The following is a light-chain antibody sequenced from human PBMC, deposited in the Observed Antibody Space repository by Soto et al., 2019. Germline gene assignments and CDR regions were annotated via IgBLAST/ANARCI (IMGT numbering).Light chain of an antibody. Sequence: EIVLTQSPGTLSLSPGERATLSCRASQSVRSRYLAWYQQKPGRAPRLLIYGASNRATGIPDRFSGSGSGTDCNVTVSRLEPADFAVYFCQQYDTSPGTFGQGTKVEIK. V-gene: IGKV3-20*01. CDR1: QSVRSRY. J-gene: IGKJ1*01. CDR3: QQYDTSPGT. CDR2: GAS.